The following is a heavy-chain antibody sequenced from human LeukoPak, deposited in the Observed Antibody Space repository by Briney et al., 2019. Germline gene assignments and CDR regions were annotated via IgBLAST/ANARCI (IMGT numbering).Heavy chain of an antibody. J-gene: IGHJ3*02. CDR1: GFTFSSYS. CDR2: ISSSSSYI. Sequence: GGSLRLSCAASGFTFSSYSMNWVRLAPGKGREWVSSISSSSSYIYYADSVKGRFTISRDNAKNSLYLQMNSLRAEDTAVYYCARDMGRGPSSTSENDAFDIWGQGTMVTVSS. CDR3: ARDMGRGPSSTSENDAFDI. D-gene: IGHD2-2*01. V-gene: IGHV3-21*01.